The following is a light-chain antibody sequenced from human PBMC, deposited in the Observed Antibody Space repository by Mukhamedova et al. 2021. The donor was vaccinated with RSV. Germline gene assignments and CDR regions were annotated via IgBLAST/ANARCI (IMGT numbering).Light chain of an antibody. CDR3: CSYAGSPYV. Sequence: SDVGAHNYVSWYQQHPGKAPKLMIYDVSKRPSGVPDRFSGSKSGNTASLTISGLQPEDEADYYCCSYAGSPYVFGTGTKVTVL. J-gene: IGLJ1*01. CDR2: DVS. CDR1: SDVGAHNY. V-gene: IGLV2-11*03.